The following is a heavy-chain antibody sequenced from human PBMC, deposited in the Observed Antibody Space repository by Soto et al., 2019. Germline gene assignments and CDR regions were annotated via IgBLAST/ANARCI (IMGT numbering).Heavy chain of an antibody. Sequence: QVQLVESGGGVVQPGRSLRLSCAASGVNFSQHGMHWVRQAPGKGLEWVAMIVNDGGDKFYADAVKGRFAISRDNFKNTLYLQMNSLRGEDTAVYYCGRNRGYNSGWSYLDYWGQGTLVTVSS. CDR1: GVNFSQHG. J-gene: IGHJ4*02. D-gene: IGHD6-19*01. CDR3: GRNRGYNSGWSYLDY. V-gene: IGHV3-33*05. CDR2: IVNDGGDK.